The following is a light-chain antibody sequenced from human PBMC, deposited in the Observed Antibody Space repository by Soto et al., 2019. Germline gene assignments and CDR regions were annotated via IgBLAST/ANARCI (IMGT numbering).Light chain of an antibody. J-gene: IGKJ1*01. CDR3: QHYNSYSRA. Sequence: DVHMTHSPSTLSASVGDRVTMTCRASEFISDWLAWYQQKPGQAPKLLIYDASTLESGVPGRFSGSGVGTHFTLTISGLQPEDFATYHCQHYNSYSRAFGQGTKVDIK. CDR1: EFISDW. CDR2: DAS. V-gene: IGKV1-5*01.